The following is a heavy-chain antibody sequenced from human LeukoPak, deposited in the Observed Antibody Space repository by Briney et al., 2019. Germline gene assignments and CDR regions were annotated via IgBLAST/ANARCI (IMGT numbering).Heavy chain of an antibody. CDR3: ARGGVSSGWYVGYYYYMDV. CDR1: GFTFSSYG. D-gene: IGHD6-19*01. V-gene: IGHV3-30*03. J-gene: IGHJ6*03. CDR2: MSYDGSNK. Sequence: PGGSLRLSCAASGFTFSSYGMHWVRQAPGKGLEWVAVMSYDGSNKYYADSVKGRFTISRDNSKNTLYLQMNSLRAEDTAVYYCARGGVSSGWYVGYYYYMDVWGKGTTVTVSS.